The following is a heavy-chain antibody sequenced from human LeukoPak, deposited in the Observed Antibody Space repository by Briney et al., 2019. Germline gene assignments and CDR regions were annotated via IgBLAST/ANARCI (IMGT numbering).Heavy chain of an antibody. V-gene: IGHV3-23*01. J-gene: IGHJ4*02. CDR3: AKDGGLWVSAHWGDS. CDR2: ITTSDGNT. D-gene: IGHD7-27*01. Sequence: GGSLRLSCAASGFTFSGYTMSWVRQAPGKGLEWVSTITTSDGNTYYADSVKGRFTVSRDNSKNTLYLQMNSLRAEDTAVYYCAKDGGLWVSAHWGDSWGRGTLVTVSS. CDR1: GFTFSGYT.